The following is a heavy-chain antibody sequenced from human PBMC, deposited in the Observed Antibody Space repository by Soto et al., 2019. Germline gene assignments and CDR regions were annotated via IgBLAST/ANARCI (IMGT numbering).Heavy chain of an antibody. CDR2: IIPIFGTA. D-gene: IGHD3-16*02. CDR3: ARAPYDYVWGSYRYLWFHP. J-gene: IGHJ5*02. V-gene: IGHV1-69*01. Sequence: QVQLVQYRAEVKKPGSSVKVSCKASGGTFSSYAISWVRQAPGQGLEWMGGIIPIFGTANYAQKFQGRVTITADESTSTAYMELSSLRSEDTAVYYCARAPYDYVWGSYRYLWFHPWGQGTLVTVSS. CDR1: GGTFSSYA.